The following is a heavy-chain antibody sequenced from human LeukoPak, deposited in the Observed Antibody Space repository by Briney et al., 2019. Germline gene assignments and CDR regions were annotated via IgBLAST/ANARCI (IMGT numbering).Heavy chain of an antibody. CDR3: TSQTYKGSARYYSDY. CDR1: GLTISSYT. J-gene: IGHJ4*02. CDR2: INPSGGAT. V-gene: IGHV3-23*01. D-gene: IGHD1-1*01. Sequence: PGGSLSLSCAPSGLTISSYTMSWVRQSPGKGLEWVSIINPSGGATFYADSVKGRFTVFRDNSRNTLFLQMQGLRAEDTAVYYCTSQTYKGSARYYSDYWGQGTLVTVSS.